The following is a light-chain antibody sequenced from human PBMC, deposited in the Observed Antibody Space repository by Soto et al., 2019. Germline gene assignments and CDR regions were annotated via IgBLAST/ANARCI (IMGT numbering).Light chain of an antibody. CDR2: SNN. CDR3: AAWDDSLNGWV. CDR1: SSNIGSNY. V-gene: IGLV1-44*01. J-gene: IGLJ3*02. Sequence: QSVLTQPPSASGTPGQRVTISCSGSSSNIGSNYVYWYQQLPGAAPKLLIYSNNQRPSGVPDRFSGSKSGTSASLAISGLQSGDEADYYCAAWDDSLNGWVFGGGTKLTVL.